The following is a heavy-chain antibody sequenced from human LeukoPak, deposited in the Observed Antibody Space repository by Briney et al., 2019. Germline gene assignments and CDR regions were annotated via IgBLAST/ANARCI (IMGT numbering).Heavy chain of an antibody. J-gene: IGHJ4*02. CDR1: GGSMTTHH. V-gene: IGHV4-59*11. CDR3: TTIKRGNIFGYFDF. CDR2: VFDSGRT. D-gene: IGHD5-18*01. Sequence: SETLSLTRTVSGGSMTTHHWNWIRQTSGKGLEWIGYVFDSGRTKENPSLKSRVTLSADTSKNQLSLRLSSVTAADTAVYYCTTIKRGNIFGYFDFWGQGILVTVSS.